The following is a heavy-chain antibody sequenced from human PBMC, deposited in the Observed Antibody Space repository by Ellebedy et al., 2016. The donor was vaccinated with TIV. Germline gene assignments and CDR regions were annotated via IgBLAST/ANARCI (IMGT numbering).Heavy chain of an antibody. J-gene: IGHJ5*02. Sequence: AASVKVSCKASGYTFTGYYMHWVRQAPGQGLEWMGWINPNSGATKYAQKLQGRVTMTRDTSISTAYMELSSLRSDDTAVYYCARGLATGARQFDPWGQGTLVTVSS. V-gene: IGHV1-2*02. CDR1: GYTFTGYY. CDR2: INPNSGAT. D-gene: IGHD1-1*01. CDR3: ARGLATGARQFDP.